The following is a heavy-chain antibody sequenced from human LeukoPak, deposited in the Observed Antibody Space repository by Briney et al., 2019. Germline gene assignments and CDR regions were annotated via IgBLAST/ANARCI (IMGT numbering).Heavy chain of an antibody. CDR3: ARGSGYTYGYPFDS. J-gene: IGHJ4*02. Sequence: SETLSLTCTVSGGSISSYYWSWLRQPAGKGLDWIGRIYTSGSTNYNPSLKSRVTMSVDTSKNQFSLKLSSVTAADTAVYYCARGSGYTYGYPFDSWGQGTLVTVSS. CDR1: GGSISSYY. CDR2: IYTSGST. V-gene: IGHV4-4*07. D-gene: IGHD5-18*01.